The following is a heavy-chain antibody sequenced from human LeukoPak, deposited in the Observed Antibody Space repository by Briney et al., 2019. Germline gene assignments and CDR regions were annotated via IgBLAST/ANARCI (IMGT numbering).Heavy chain of an antibody. CDR3: ARSIAAAGPWNYYGMDV. D-gene: IGHD6-13*01. Sequence: ASVKVSCKASGYTFTGYYMHWVRQAPGPGLEWMGWINPNSGGTNYAQKFQGRVTMTRDTSISTAYMELSRLRSDDTAVYYCARSIAAAGPWNYYGMDVWGQGTTVTVSS. J-gene: IGHJ6*02. CDR2: INPNSGGT. V-gene: IGHV1-2*02. CDR1: GYTFTGYY.